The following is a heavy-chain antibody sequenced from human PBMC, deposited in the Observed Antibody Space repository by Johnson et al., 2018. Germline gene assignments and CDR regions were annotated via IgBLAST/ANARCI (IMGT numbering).Heavy chain of an antibody. V-gene: IGHV3-30*18. J-gene: IGHJ6*02. CDR3: AKDGLDHSSRYYYGMDV. D-gene: IGHD3/OR15-3a*01. CDR2: ISYDGDNK. CDR1: GFTLSSYG. Sequence: HVQLVQSGGGVVQPGKSLRLSCAASGFTLSSYGMHWVRQAPGKGLEWVAVISYDGDNKYYADSVKGRFTISRDNSKNTLYLQMNSLRTEDTGVYYCAKDGLDHSSRYYYGMDVWGQGTTVTVSS.